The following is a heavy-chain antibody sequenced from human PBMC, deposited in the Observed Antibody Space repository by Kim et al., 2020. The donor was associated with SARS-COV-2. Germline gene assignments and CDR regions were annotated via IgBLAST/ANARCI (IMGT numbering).Heavy chain of an antibody. CDR2: INPSGGST. V-gene: IGHV1-46*01. D-gene: IGHD3-10*01. Sequence: SVKVSCKASGYTFTSYYMHWVRQAPGQGLEWMGIINPSGGSTSYAQKFQGRVTMTRDTSTSTVYMELSSLRSEDTAVYYCARGQELWFGIYYYGMDVWGQGTTVTVSS. J-gene: IGHJ6*02. CDR3: ARGQELWFGIYYYGMDV. CDR1: GYTFTSYY.